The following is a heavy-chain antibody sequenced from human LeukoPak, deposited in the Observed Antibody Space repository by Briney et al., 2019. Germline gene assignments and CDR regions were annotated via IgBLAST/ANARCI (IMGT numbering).Heavy chain of an antibody. CDR2: ISSGSRDI. J-gene: IGHJ6*02. Sequence: GGSLRLSCATSGFTFSDCWMTWVRQAPGKGLEWVSSISSGSRDIYYADSLKGRFTISRDNAKNSLYLQMNSLRAEDTAVYYCTRDLMDYDVSTGLHHYYMDVWGQGTTVTVSS. CDR1: GFTFSDCW. D-gene: IGHD3-9*01. V-gene: IGHV3-21*01. CDR3: TRDLMDYDVSTGLHHYYMDV.